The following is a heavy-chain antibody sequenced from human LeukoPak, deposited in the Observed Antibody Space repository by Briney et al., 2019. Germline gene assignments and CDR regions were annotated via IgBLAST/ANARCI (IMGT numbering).Heavy chain of an antibody. J-gene: IGHJ2*01. CDR2: FDPEDGET. CDR3: ARDLKVSVAGTGWYFDL. Sequence: GASVKVSCKVSGYTLTELSMHWVRQAPGKGLEWMGGFDPEDGETIYAQKFQGRVTMTEDTATDTAYMEMRRLRSEDTAVYYCARDLKVSVAGTGWYFDLWGRGTLVTVSS. V-gene: IGHV1-24*01. CDR1: GYTLTELS. D-gene: IGHD6-19*01.